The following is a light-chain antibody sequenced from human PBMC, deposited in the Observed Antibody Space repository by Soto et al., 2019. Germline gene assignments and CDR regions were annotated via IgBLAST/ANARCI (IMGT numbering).Light chain of an antibody. CDR1: QSVSISY. Sequence: IVLTRSAGTLCFSAGEMATLSFRASQSVSISYLAWYQQKPVQAPRLLIYGASSRATGIPDRFSGSGSGTDFPLTISRLEPEDFAVSYCQQYGSSPLFGQGTRLEIK. V-gene: IGKV3-20*01. J-gene: IGKJ5*01. CDR3: QQYGSSPL. CDR2: GAS.